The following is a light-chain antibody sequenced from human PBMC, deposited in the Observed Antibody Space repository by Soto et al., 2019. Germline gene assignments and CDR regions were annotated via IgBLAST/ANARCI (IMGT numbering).Light chain of an antibody. CDR1: QSVSSSY. V-gene: IGKV3-20*01. J-gene: IGKJ4*01. CDR2: GAS. Sequence: EIVLTQSPGTLSLSPGERATLSCRASQSVSSSYLAWYQQKPGQAPRLLIYGASGRATGIPDRFSGSGSGTDFTLTISRLEPEDLAVYYCQQYGSSLELTFGGGTKVEIK. CDR3: QQYGSSLELT.